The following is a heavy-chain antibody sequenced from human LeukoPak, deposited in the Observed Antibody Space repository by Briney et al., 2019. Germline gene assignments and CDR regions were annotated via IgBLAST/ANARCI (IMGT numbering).Heavy chain of an antibody. V-gene: IGHV1-18*01. CDR2: ISAYNGNT. J-gene: IGHJ4*02. CDR1: GYTFTNYG. D-gene: IGHD3-22*01. Sequence: ASVKVSCKASGYTFTNYGISWVRQATGQGLEWMGWISAYNGNTNYAQKLQGRVTMTTDTSTSTAYMELRSLRSDDTAVYYCARDVHDSSGYFTSDWGQGTLVTVSS. CDR3: ARDVHDSSGYFTSD.